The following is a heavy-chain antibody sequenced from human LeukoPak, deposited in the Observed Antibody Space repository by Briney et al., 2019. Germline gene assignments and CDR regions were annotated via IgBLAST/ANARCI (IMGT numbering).Heavy chain of an antibody. D-gene: IGHD6-6*01. CDR2: INPNSGGT. CDR1: GYTFIGYY. Sequence: GASVKVSCKASGYTFIGYYMHWVRQAPGQGLEWMGWINPNSGGTNYAQKFQGRVTMTRDTSISTAYMELSRLRSDDTAVYYCAREVITSSEGFDFWGQGTLVTVSP. V-gene: IGHV1-2*02. J-gene: IGHJ4*02. CDR3: AREVITSSEGFDF.